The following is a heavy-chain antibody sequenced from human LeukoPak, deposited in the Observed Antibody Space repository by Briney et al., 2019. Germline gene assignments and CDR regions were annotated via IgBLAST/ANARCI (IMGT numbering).Heavy chain of an antibody. V-gene: IGHV6-1*01. CDR3: ARQYSSGWSSYYGLDV. J-gene: IGHJ6*02. CDR2: TYYRSKWYN. D-gene: IGHD6-19*01. CDR1: GDSVSSNSAA. Sequence: SQTLSLTCAISGDSVSSNSAAWNWIRQSPSRGLEWLGRTYYRSKWYNDYAVSVKSRITINPDTSKNQFSLQLNSVTPGDTAVYYCARQYSSGWSSYYGLDVWGQGTTVTVSS.